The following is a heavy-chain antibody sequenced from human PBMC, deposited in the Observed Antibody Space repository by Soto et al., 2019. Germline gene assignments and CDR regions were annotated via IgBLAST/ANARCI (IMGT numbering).Heavy chain of an antibody. J-gene: IGHJ4*02. CDR3: AREGFSYGPKGAVFDH. CDR1: GFNFRTYW. D-gene: IGHD5-18*01. V-gene: IGHV3-7*03. Sequence: EVQLVESGGGLVQPGGSLTVSCAASGFNFRTYWMSWVHQAPGKGLEWVANINEDGSDKYYVDSVKGRLTVSRDNAKNVLYLQLNSLRAEDTAVYYCAREGFSYGPKGAVFDHWGQGSLVTVSS. CDR2: INEDGSDK.